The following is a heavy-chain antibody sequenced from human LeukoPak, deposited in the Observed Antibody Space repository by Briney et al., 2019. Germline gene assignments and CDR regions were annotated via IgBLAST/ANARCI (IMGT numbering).Heavy chain of an antibody. CDR1: GFTVSSNF. CDR2: ISGSGGST. V-gene: IGHV3-23*01. J-gene: IGHJ5*02. CDR3: AKPPCSGGSCYPFDP. Sequence: PGGSLRLSCAASGFTVSSNFMTWVRQAPGKGLEWVSAISGSGGSTYYADSVKGRFTISRDNSKNTLYLQMNSLRAEDTAVYYCAKPPCSGGSCYPFDPWGQGTLVTVSS. D-gene: IGHD2-15*01.